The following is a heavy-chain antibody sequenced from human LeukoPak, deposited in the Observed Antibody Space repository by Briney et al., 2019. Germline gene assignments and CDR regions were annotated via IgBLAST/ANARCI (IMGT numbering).Heavy chain of an antibody. J-gene: IGHJ5*02. V-gene: IGHV1-18*01. Sequence: ASVKVSCKASGYTFTSYGISWVRQAPGQGLEWMGWISAYNGNTNYAQKLQGRVTITADESTNTAYMELSSLRSEDTAVYYCARGGSGSGNYYHPVSGGYWFDPWGQGTLVTVSS. CDR2: ISAYNGNT. CDR3: ARGGSGSGNYYHPVSGGYWFDP. CDR1: GYTFTSYG. D-gene: IGHD3-10*01.